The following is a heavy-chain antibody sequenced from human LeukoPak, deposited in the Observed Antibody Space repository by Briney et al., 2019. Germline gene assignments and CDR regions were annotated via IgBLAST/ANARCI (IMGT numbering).Heavy chain of an antibody. J-gene: IGHJ6*02. V-gene: IGHV3-23*01. CDR3: AKRKGAAAGRYYYYGMDV. Sequence: GGSLRLSCAASGFTFSSYAMSWVRQAPGKGLEWVSAISGSGGSTYYADSVKGRFTISRDNSKNTLYLQMNSLRAEDTAVYYCAKRKGAAAGRYYYYGMDVWGQGTTVTVSS. CDR2: ISGSGGST. CDR1: GFTFSSYA. D-gene: IGHD6-13*01.